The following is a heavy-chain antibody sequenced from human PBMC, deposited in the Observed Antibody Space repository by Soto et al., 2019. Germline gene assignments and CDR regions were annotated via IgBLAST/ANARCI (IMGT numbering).Heavy chain of an antibody. Sequence: QVQLQESGPGLVKPSQTLSLTCTVSGGSISSGDYYWSWIRQPPGKGLEWIGYIYYSGSTYYNPSLKSRVTISVDTSTNQFSLKLSSVTAAATAVYYCARGQSSGSYPQPSDYWGQGTLVTVSS. CDR2: IYYSGST. D-gene: IGHD1-26*01. CDR3: ARGQSSGSYPQPSDY. V-gene: IGHV4-30-4*01. CDR1: GGSISSGDYY. J-gene: IGHJ4*02.